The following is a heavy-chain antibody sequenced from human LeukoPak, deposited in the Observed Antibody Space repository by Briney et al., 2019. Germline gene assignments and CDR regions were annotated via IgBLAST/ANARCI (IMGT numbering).Heavy chain of an antibody. J-gene: IGHJ6*02. D-gene: IGHD3-3*01. CDR1: GYTFTGYY. CDR2: INPNSGGT. CDR3: ATGTIFDYYYYGMDD. Sequence: GASVKVSCKASGYTFTGYYMHWVRQAPGQGLEWMGRINPNSGGTNYAQKFQGRVTMTRDTSISTAYMELSRLRSDDTAVYYCATGTIFDYYYYGMDDWGQGTTVTVSS. V-gene: IGHV1-2*06.